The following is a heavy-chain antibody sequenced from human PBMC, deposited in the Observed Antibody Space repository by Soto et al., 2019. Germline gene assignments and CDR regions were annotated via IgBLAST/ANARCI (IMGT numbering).Heavy chain of an antibody. Sequence: QVQLVQSGAEVKKPGASVQVSCKASGYSFTSYGISWVRQAPGQGREYMGWINHYGGNAYYAQNLQGRVTVTTDTSTNTAYMELRSLRSEDTAVYFCARGRAFYFYCGLEVWGQGTTVTVSS. CDR2: INHYGGNA. D-gene: IGHD3-3*02. V-gene: IGHV1-18*04. J-gene: IGHJ6*01. CDR3: ARGRAFYFYCGLEV. CDR1: GYSFTSYG.